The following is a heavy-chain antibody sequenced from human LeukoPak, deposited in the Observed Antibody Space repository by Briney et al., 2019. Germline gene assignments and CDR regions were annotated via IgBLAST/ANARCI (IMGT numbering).Heavy chain of an antibody. CDR2: VSYDGSK. CDR3: ARDRQYVMDV. Sequence: GRSLRLSCAASGFTFSSYGMHWVRQAPGKGLEWVAVVSYDGSKYYADSVKGRFTISRDNSKNTLYLQMSSLRAEDTAVYYCARDRQYVMDVWGQGTTVTVSS. J-gene: IGHJ6*02. V-gene: IGHV3-30*03. CDR1: GFTFSSYG.